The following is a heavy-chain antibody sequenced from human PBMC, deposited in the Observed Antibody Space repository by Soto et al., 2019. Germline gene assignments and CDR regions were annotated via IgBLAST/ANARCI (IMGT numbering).Heavy chain of an antibody. CDR2: ISGSGGST. CDR1: GFTFSSYA. J-gene: IGHJ1*01. V-gene: IGHV3-23*01. Sequence: GGSLRLSCAASGFTFSSYAMSWVRQAPGKGLEWVSAISGSGGSTYYADSVKGRFTISRDNSKNTLYLQMDSLRAEDTAVYYCAGYCSGGSCYSVEYFQHWGQGTLVTVSS. CDR3: AGYCSGGSCYSVEYFQH. D-gene: IGHD2-15*01.